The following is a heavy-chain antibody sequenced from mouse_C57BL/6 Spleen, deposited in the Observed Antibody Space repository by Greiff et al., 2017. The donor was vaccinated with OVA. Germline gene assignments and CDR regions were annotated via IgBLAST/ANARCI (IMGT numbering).Heavy chain of an antibody. D-gene: IGHD2-4*01. CDR3: ARGDFYYDYDRGLFAY. CDR1: GYSFTDYN. V-gene: IGHV1-39*01. CDR2: INPNYGTT. Sequence: EVKLQESGPELVKPGASVKISCKASGYSFTDYNMNWVKQSNGKSLEWIGVINPNYGTTSYNQKFKGKATLTVDQSSSTAYMQLNSLTSEDSAVYYCARGDFYYDYDRGLFAYWGQGTLVIVSA. J-gene: IGHJ3*01.